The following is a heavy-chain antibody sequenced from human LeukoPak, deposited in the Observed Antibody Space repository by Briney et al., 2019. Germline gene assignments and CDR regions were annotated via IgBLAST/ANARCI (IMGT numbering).Heavy chain of an antibody. V-gene: IGHV3-48*03. D-gene: IGHD4-17*01. CDR1: GFTFSSYE. Sequence: GGSLRLSCAASGFTFSSYEMNWVRQAPGKGLEWVSYISSSGSTIYYADSVKGRFTISRDNSKNTLYLQMNSLRAEDTAVYYCAKISTVTSAGAFDIWGQGTMVTVSS. J-gene: IGHJ3*02. CDR3: AKISTVTSAGAFDI. CDR2: ISSSGSTI.